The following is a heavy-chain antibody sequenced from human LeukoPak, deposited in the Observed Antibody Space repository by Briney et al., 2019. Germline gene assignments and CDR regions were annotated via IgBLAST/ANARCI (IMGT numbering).Heavy chain of an antibody. J-gene: IGHJ6*03. CDR2: INSDGSST. Sequence: HPGGSLRLSCAASGFTFSSYWMHWVRQAPGKGLVWVSRINSDGSSTSYADSVKGRFTISRDNAKNTLYLQMNSLRAEDTAVYFCARRDYYFYSMDVWGKGTTVTVSS. CDR1: GFTFSSYW. V-gene: IGHV3-74*01. CDR3: ARRDYYFYSMDV.